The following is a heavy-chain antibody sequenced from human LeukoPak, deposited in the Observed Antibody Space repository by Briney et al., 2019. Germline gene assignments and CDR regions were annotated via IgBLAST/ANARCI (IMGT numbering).Heavy chain of an antibody. CDR3: AGLQGHSYYYMDV. J-gene: IGHJ6*03. V-gene: IGHV4-34*01. CDR1: GGSFSSYY. CDR2: IDRGGIT. Sequence: SETLSLTCAVYGGSFSSYYWSWIRQPPGRGLEWIGDIDRGGITNCNPSLKSRVTISVDTSKNQFSLTLRSVTAADTAVYYCAGLQGHSYYYMDVWGRGTTVTVSS.